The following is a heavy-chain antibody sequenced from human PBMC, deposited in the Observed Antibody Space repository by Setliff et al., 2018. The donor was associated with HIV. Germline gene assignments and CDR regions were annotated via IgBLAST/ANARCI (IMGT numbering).Heavy chain of an antibody. J-gene: IGHJ6*01. D-gene: IGHD3-10*01. CDR1: GGSISSGDYY. V-gene: IGHV4-61*02. CDR3: ARDNSYYYGSGSHYWYGMDV. Sequence: SETLSLTCTVSGGSISSGDYYWTWIRQPAGKGLQWIGRIHTSGNTNYNPSLKSRVTMSIDTSKNQFSLKLSSVTAADTAVYYCARDNSYYYGSGSHYWYGMDVWGQGTTVTVSS. CDR2: IHTSGNT.